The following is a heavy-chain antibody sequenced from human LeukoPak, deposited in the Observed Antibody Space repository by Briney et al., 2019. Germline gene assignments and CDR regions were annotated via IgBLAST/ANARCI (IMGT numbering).Heavy chain of an antibody. J-gene: IGHJ5*02. CDR2: INHRGST. CDR3: ARCVGIAAAGTDWFDP. CDR1: GGSFSGYY. V-gene: IGHV4-34*01. D-gene: IGHD6-13*01. Sequence: PSETLSLTCAVYGGSFSGYYWDWIRQPPGKGLEWIGEINHRGSTNYNPSLKSRVTLSVDTSKNQFSLKLSSVTAADTAVYYCARCVGIAAAGTDWFDPWGQGTLVTVSS.